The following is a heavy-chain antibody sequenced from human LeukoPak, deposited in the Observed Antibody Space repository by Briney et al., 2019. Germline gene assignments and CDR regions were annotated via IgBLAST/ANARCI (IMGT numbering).Heavy chain of an antibody. V-gene: IGHV3-30*02. CDR1: GFTFRGNA. CDR2: IRYDGNEK. Sequence: GGSLRLSCAASGFTFRGNAMHWVRQAPGKGLEWVTFIRYDGNEKYYADSVKGRFTVSRDNSKNTLYLQMNSLRVEDTAVYYCAQERDRRGYFDYWGQGTLVTVSS. D-gene: IGHD2-15*01. J-gene: IGHJ4*02. CDR3: AQERDRRGYFDY.